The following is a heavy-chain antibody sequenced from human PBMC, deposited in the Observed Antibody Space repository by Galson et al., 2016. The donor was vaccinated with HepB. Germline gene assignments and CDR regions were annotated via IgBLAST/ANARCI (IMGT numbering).Heavy chain of an antibody. CDR2: MSPYDGNT. CDR1: GYTFSSYA. Sequence: SVKVSCKASGYTFSSYAISWVRQAPGQGLEWLGWMSPYDGNTNYAQTLQGRVTMTVDTSTTTAYMELRSLRSDDTAVYYCARRRVTGSAVYYYYAMDVWGQGTTVTVSS. CDR3: ARRRVTGSAVYYYYAMDV. V-gene: IGHV1-18*04. J-gene: IGHJ6*02. D-gene: IGHD3-10*01.